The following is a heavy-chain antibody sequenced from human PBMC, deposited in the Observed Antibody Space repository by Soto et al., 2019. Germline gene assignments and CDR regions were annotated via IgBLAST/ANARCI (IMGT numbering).Heavy chain of an antibody. V-gene: IGHV4-4*02. D-gene: IGHD3-22*01. J-gene: IGHJ6*02. CDR2: IYHSGST. CDR1: GGSISSSNW. CDR3: AREGGYFDSSGYGVSHYHRVDV. Sequence: SETLCLTCAVSGGSISSSNWWSWVRQPPGKGLEWIGEIYHSGSTNYNPSLKSRVTMSLDTSRNQFSLKLSSVTAADTAVYYCAREGGYFDSSGYGVSHYHRVDVCGQGTTVT.